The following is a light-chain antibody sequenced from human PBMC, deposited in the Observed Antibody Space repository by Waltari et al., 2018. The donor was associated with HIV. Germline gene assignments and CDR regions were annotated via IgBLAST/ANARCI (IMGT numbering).Light chain of an antibody. V-gene: IGLV3-1*01. CDR1: KLGDKY. Sequence: SYELTQPPSVSVSPGQTASITCSGDKLGDKYACWYQQKPGQSSVLVIYQDNKRPSGIPERISGSNSGNTATLTISGTQTMDEADYYCQAWDSSTAVFGGGTKLTVL. CDR3: QAWDSSTAV. J-gene: IGLJ2*01. CDR2: QDN.